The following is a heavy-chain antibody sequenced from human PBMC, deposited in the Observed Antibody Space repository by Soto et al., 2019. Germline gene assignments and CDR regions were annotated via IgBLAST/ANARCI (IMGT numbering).Heavy chain of an antibody. CDR3: ARGKRVFGVELYGMDV. CDR2: MNPNSGNT. CDR1: GYTFTSYD. Sequence: GASVKVSCKASGYTFTSYDINWVRQATGQGLEWMGWMNPNSGNTGYAQKFQGRVTMTRNTSISTAYMELSSLRSEDTAVYYCARGKRVFGVELYGMDVWGQGTTVTVSS. J-gene: IGHJ6*02. D-gene: IGHD3-3*01. V-gene: IGHV1-8*01.